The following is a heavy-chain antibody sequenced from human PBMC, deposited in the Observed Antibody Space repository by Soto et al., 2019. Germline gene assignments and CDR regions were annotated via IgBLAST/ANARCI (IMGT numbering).Heavy chain of an antibody. CDR2: IYWDDDK. CDR3: AHKGNERITMVFDY. Sequence: QITLKESGPTLVKPTQTLTLTCTFSGFSLSTSGVGVGWIRQPPGKALEWLAHIYWDDDKRYSPSLKSRLTITKDTSKNQVVLTMTNMDPVDTATYYCAHKGNERITMVFDYWGQGTLVTVSS. D-gene: IGHD3-10*01. V-gene: IGHV2-5*02. J-gene: IGHJ4*02. CDR1: GFSLSTSGVG.